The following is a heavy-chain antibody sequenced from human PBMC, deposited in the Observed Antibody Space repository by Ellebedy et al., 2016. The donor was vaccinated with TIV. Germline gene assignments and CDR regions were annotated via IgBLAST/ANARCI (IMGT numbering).Heavy chain of an antibody. D-gene: IGHD4-11*01. J-gene: IGHJ4*02. Sequence: AASVKVSCKTSGYSFTGYYILWARPAPGQGPEWVGWINPDNGVTVYEQKLQGRVTITGDTSISTVYMELSSLRSDDTAIYYCVRDLTNPVTGDYGGQGTRVFVSS. CDR1: GYSFTGYY. V-gene: IGHV1-2*02. CDR2: INPDNGVT. CDR3: VRDLTNPVTGDY.